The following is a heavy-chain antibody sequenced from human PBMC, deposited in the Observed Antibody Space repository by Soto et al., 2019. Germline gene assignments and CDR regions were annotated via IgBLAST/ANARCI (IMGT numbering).Heavy chain of an antibody. D-gene: IGHD3-3*01. Sequence: SETLTLTYAVYGGSFSGYYWSWIRQPPGKGLEWRGDNNHNGSTNYNPSLKSRVTISVDTSKNQFSLKLRSVTAADTAVYYCARVKFWSPDRHTIDDYFDYWGDGTLVTVSS. J-gene: IGHJ4*01. CDR2: NNHNGST. CDR3: ARVKFWSPDRHTIDDYFDY. CDR1: GGSFSGYY. V-gene: IGHV4-34*01.